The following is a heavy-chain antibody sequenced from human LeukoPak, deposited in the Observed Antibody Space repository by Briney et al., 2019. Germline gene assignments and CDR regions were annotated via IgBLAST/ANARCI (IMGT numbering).Heavy chain of an antibody. CDR3: ARGRPHGNDY. J-gene: IGHJ4*02. Sequence: GGSLRLSCAASGFTFSSYWMNWVRQVPGKGLVWVSRIVSDGSNTNYADSVKGRFTISRDNAKNTLYLQMNSLRVEDTAVYYCARGRPHGNDYWGQGTLVTVSS. CDR1: GFTFSSYW. D-gene: IGHD4-23*01. V-gene: IGHV3-74*01. CDR2: IVSDGSNT.